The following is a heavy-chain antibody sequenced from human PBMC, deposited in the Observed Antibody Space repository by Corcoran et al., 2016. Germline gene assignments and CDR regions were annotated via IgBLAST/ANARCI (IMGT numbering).Heavy chain of an antibody. J-gene: IGHJ4*02. D-gene: IGHD3-22*01. CDR3: TTADDSSGYDVDFDY. V-gene: IGHV3-15*07. CDR1: GFTFSNAW. Sequence: EVQLVESGGGLVKPGGSLRLSCAASGFTFSNAWMNWVRQAPGKGLEWVGRIKSKTDSGTTDYAAPVKGRFTISRDDSKNTLYLQMNSLKTADTAVYYCTTADDSSGYDVDFDYWGQGTLVTVSS. CDR2: IKSKTDSGTT.